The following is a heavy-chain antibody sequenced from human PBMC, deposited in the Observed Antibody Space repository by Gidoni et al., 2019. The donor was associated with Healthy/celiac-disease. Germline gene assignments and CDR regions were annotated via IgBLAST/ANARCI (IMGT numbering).Heavy chain of an antibody. V-gene: IGHV3-30*04. CDR1: GFTFSSYA. D-gene: IGHD6-19*01. CDR3: ARDRFSPVAGLFDY. Sequence: QVQLVESGGGVVQPGRSLRLSCAASGFTFSSYAMHWVRQAPGKGLEWVAVISYDGSNKYYADSVKGRFTISRDNSKNTLYLQMNSLRAEDTAVYYCARDRFSPVAGLFDYWGQGTLVTVSS. J-gene: IGHJ4*02. CDR2: ISYDGSNK.